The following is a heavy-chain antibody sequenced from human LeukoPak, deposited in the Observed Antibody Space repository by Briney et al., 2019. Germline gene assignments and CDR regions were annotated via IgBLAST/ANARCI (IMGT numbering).Heavy chain of an antibody. CDR1: GFILSTYS. CDR3: ARIESGRYTY. J-gene: IGHJ4*02. V-gene: IGHV3-21*06. CDR2: IGSGGDYI. D-gene: IGHD3-16*01. Sequence: GGSLRLSCEASGFILSTYSMNWLRQAPGKGLEWVSSIGSGGDYIYYADSVKGRFTISRDNAKNSLYLQMNSLRVEDTAVYYCARIESGRYTYWGQGTLVTVAS.